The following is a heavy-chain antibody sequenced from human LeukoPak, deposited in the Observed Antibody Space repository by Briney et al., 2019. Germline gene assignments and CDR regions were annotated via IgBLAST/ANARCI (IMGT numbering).Heavy chain of an antibody. V-gene: IGHV1-69*13. Sequence: ASVKVSCKASGGTFSSYAISWVRQAPGQGLEWMGGIIPIFGTANYAQKFQGRVTITADESTSIAYMELSSLRSEDTAVYYCASSRDSYGTQQDWGQGTLVTVSS. CDR1: GGTFSSYA. D-gene: IGHD5-18*01. J-gene: IGHJ4*02. CDR2: IIPIFGTA. CDR3: ASSRDSYGTQQD.